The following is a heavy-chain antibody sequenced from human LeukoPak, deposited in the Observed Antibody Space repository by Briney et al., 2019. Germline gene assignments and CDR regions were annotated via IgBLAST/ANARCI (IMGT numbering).Heavy chain of an antibody. D-gene: IGHD6-19*01. CDR1: GFTFSSYS. V-gene: IGHV3-23*01. Sequence: HPGGSLRLSCAASGFTFSSYSMNWVRQAPGKGLEWVSAISGSGDSTYYADSVKGRFTISRDNSKNTLYLQMNSLRAEDTAVYYCAKSRGVAGFDYWGQGTLVTVSS. J-gene: IGHJ4*02. CDR3: AKSRGVAGFDY. CDR2: ISGSGDST.